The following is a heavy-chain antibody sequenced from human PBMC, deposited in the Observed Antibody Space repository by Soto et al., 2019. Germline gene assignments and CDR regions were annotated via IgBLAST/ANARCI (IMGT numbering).Heavy chain of an antibody. J-gene: IGHJ5*02. Sequence: PSETLSLTCTVSGGSISSSSYYWGWIRQPPGKRLEWIGSIYYSGSTYYNPSLKSRVTISVDTSNNQFSLKLSSVTAADTAVYYCARLTDIVVVPAAPGDWFDPWGQGTLVTVSS. CDR3: ARLTDIVVVPAAPGDWFDP. V-gene: IGHV4-39*01. CDR1: GGSISSSSYY. CDR2: IYYSGST. D-gene: IGHD2-2*01.